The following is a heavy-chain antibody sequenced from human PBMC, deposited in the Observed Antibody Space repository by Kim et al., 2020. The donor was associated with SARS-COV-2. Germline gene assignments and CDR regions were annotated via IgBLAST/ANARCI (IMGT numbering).Heavy chain of an antibody. CDR2: IKSKTDGGTT. V-gene: IGHV3-15*01. CDR1: GFTFSNAW. D-gene: IGHD2-2*01. CDR3: TTDAMFSGIVVV. J-gene: IGHJ4*02. Sequence: GGSLRLSCAASGFTFSNAWMSWVRQAPGKGLEWVGRIKSKTDGGTTDYAAPVKGRFTISRDDSKNTLYLQMNSLKTEDTAVYYCTTDAMFSGIVVVWGQGTLVTVSS.